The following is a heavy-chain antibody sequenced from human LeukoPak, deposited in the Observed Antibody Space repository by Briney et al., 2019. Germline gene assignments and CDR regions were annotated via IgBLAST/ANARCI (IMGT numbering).Heavy chain of an antibody. CDR1: GYTFTSYG. V-gene: IGHV1-18*01. CDR3: AREGLGELTLDY. D-gene: IGHD3-16*01. CDR2: ISAYNGNT. Sequence: ASVKVSYKASGYTFTSYGISWVRQAPGQGLEWMGWISAYNGNTNYAQKLQGRVTMTEDTSTDTAYMELSSLRSEDTAVYYCAREGLGELTLDYWGQGTLVTVSS. J-gene: IGHJ4*02.